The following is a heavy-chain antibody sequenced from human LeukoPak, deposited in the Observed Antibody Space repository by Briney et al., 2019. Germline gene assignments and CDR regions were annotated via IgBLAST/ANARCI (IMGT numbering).Heavy chain of an antibody. CDR2: INHSGST. J-gene: IGHJ5*02. Sequence: PSETLSLTCAVYGGSFSGYYWSWIRQPPGKGLEWIGEINHSGSTNYNPSLKSRVTISVDTSKNQFSLKLSSVTAADTAVYYCARAIVVVPAAIRGRNWFDPWGQETLVTVSS. CDR1: GGSFSGYY. CDR3: ARAIVVVPAAIRGRNWFDP. V-gene: IGHV4-34*01. D-gene: IGHD2-2*02.